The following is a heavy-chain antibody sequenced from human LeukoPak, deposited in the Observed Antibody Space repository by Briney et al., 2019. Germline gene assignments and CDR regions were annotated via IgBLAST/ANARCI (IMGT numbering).Heavy chain of an antibody. V-gene: IGHV3-23*01. CDR3: AKGAVSVRSYAAQDY. D-gene: IGHD1-26*01. J-gene: IGHJ4*01. Sequence: GGSLRLSCAASGFTFSNYAMTWVRQAPGKGLEWVSGISGSGGGTYYVDSVKGRFTISRDNSKNTLYLQMNSLRADDTAVYYCAKGAVSVRSYAAQDYWGLGTLVTVSS. CDR1: GFTFSNYA. CDR2: ISGSGGGT.